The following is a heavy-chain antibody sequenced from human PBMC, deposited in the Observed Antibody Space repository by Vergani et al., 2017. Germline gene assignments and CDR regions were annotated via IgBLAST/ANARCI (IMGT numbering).Heavy chain of an antibody. J-gene: IGHJ4*02. D-gene: IGHD3-10*01. CDR2: IGHSGST. Sequence: QVQLQESGPGLVKPLGTLSLTCSVSGGPLSTTDWWSWVRQSPERGLVWIGKIGHSGSTYFNASFASRVSMSVDWSVKQFSLYLRSVTAADTAVYYCARNPIGSSYYEYWGQGILVTVSS. CDR3: ARNPIGSSYYEY. V-gene: IGHV4-4*03. CDR1: GGPLSTTDW.